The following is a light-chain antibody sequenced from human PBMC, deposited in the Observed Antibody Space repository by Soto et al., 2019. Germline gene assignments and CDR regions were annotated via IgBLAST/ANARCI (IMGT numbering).Light chain of an antibody. V-gene: IGKV1-12*02. CDR1: QIINKW. Sequence: DIQMTQSPSSVSASVGDRVTITCRASQIINKWLAWYQQKPGKAPTLLIYAASTLHSGVPSRFSGSGSGSDFTLTICSLQPEDFATYYCQQANSFPFTFGPGTKVDIK. J-gene: IGKJ3*01. CDR2: AAS. CDR3: QQANSFPFT.